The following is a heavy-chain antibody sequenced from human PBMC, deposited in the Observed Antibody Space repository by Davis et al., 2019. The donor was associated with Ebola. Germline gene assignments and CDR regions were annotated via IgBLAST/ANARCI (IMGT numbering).Heavy chain of an antibody. Sequence: ASVKVSCKVSGYTLTDLSMHWVRQAPGQGLEWMGWINTNTGNPTYAQGFTGRFVFSLDTSVSTAYLQISSLKAEDTAVYYCAREIYCSGGSCGNFDYWGQGTLVTVSS. D-gene: IGHD2-15*01. CDR1: GYTLTDLS. CDR2: INTNTGNP. CDR3: AREIYCSGGSCGNFDY. V-gene: IGHV7-4-1*02. J-gene: IGHJ4*02.